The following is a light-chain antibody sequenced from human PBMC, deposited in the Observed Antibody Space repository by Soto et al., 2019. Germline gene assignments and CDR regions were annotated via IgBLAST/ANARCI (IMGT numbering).Light chain of an antibody. J-gene: IGLJ1*01. V-gene: IGLV1-51*01. Sequence: QSALTQPPSVSAAPGQKVTISCSGSSSNIGNDYVSWYQQLPGTAPKLLIYDNNKRPSGIPDRFSGSKSGTSATLGISGLQTGDEADYYCGTWDSSLNDSVFGTGTKLTVL. CDR1: SSNIGNDY. CDR3: GTWDSSLNDSV. CDR2: DNN.